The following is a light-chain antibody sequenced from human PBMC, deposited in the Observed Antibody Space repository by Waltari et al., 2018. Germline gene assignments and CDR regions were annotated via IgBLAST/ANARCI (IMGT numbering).Light chain of an antibody. CDR2: AAS. V-gene: IGKV1-39*01. CDR1: QSISSY. Sequence: DIKMNKSTSSMSASVGDRVTITCRASQSISSYLNWYQQKPGKAPKLLIYAASSLQSGVPSRFSGSGSGTDFTLTISSLQPEDFATYYCRQSYSTPRTFGQGTKLEIK. CDR3: RQSYSTPRT. J-gene: IGKJ2*02.